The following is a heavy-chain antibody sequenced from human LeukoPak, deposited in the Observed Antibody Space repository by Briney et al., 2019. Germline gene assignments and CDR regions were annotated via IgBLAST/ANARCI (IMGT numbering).Heavy chain of an antibody. J-gene: IGHJ4*02. CDR1: EFTFSSYS. Sequence: GGSLRLSCAASEFTFSSYSMNWVRQAPGKGLEWVSSISSSSSYIYYADSVKGRFTISRDNAKNSLYLQMNSLRAEDTAVYYCARAHREHYDFWSGYYYFDYWGQGTLVTVSS. CDR3: ARAHREHYDFWSGYYYFDY. D-gene: IGHD3-3*01. V-gene: IGHV3-21*01. CDR2: ISSSSSYI.